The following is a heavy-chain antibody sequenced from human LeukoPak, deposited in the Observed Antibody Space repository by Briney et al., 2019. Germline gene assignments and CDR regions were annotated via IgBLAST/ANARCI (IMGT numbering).Heavy chain of an antibody. J-gene: IGHJ4*02. D-gene: IGHD4-17*01. Sequence: SETLFLTCTVSGGSLTSYYWTWVRHPPGKGLEWFGYVFYTGSANYNPSLKSRVTILVDTSKNQFSLNLNSVTAADTAVYYCARLAPVAHSGDYLGYFDYWGQGTLVTVSS. CDR3: ARLAPVAHSGDYLGYFDY. CDR2: VFYTGSA. V-gene: IGHV4-59*08. CDR1: GGSLTSYY.